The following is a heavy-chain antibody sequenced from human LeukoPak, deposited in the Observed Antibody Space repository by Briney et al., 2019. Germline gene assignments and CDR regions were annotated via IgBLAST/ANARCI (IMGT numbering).Heavy chain of an antibody. J-gene: IGHJ3*02. Sequence: GGSLRLSCAASGFTFGSYSMNWVRQAPGKGLEWVSSISSSSSYIYYADSVKGRFTISRDNAKNSLYLQMNSLRAEDTAVYYCARDGHIVVVTDAFDIWGQGTMVTVSS. CDR3: ARDGHIVVVTDAFDI. CDR2: ISSSSSYI. D-gene: IGHD2-21*02. CDR1: GFTFGSYS. V-gene: IGHV3-21*01.